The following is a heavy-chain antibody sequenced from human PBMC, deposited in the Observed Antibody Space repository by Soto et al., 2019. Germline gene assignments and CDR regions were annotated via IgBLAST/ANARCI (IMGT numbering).Heavy chain of an antibody. D-gene: IGHD3-9*01. J-gene: IGHJ6*03. CDR2: SGSA. Sequence: SETLSLTCIVSGGSISSYYWSWIRQPPGKGLEWIGYSGSANYNPSLKSRVTISVDTSKNQFPLKLSSVTAADTAVYYCARTIYPTASYYYLDVWGKGTTVTVSS. CDR3: ARTIYPTASYYYLDV. V-gene: IGHV4-59*01. CDR1: GGSISSYY.